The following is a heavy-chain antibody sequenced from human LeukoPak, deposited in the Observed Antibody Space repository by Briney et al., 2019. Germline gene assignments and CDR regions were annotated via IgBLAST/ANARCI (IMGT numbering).Heavy chain of an antibody. D-gene: IGHD3-16*01. V-gene: IGHV4-39*07. Sequence: PSETLSLTCTVSGGSISSSSYYWCWIHQPPGKGLEWMGSIYYSGSTYYNPSLKSRITMSVDASKSQFSLKLRSVTAADTAVYHCARDAGDSTVGPRYWGQGTLVTVSS. CDR1: GGSISSSSYY. CDR3: ARDAGDSTVGPRY. J-gene: IGHJ4*02. CDR2: IYYSGST.